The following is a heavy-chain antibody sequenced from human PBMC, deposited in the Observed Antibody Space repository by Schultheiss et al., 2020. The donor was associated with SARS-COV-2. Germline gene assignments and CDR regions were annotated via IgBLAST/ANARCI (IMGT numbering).Heavy chain of an antibody. CDR1: GGSFSGYY. Sequence: SETLSLTCAVYGGSFSGYYWSWIRQPPGKGLEWIGYIYYSGSTYYNPSLKSRVTISVDTSKNQFSLKLSSVTAADTAVYYCASINWNYHLLFDYWGQGTLVTVSS. CDR3: ASINWNYHLLFDY. J-gene: IGHJ4*02. D-gene: IGHD1-7*01. CDR2: IYYSGST. V-gene: IGHV4-34*01.